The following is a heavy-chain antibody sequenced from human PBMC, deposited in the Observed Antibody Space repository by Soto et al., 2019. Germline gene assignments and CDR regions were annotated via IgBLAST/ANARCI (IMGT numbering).Heavy chain of an antibody. Sequence: SETLSLTCAVYGGSFSGYYWSWIRQPPGKGLEWIGEINHSGSTNYNPSLKSRVTISVDTSKNQFSLKLSSVTAADTAVYYCARRPATYYYGSELRKWFDPWGQGTLVTVSS. J-gene: IGHJ5*02. V-gene: IGHV4-34*01. CDR3: ARRPATYYYGSELRKWFDP. CDR2: INHSGST. D-gene: IGHD3-10*01. CDR1: GGSFSGYY.